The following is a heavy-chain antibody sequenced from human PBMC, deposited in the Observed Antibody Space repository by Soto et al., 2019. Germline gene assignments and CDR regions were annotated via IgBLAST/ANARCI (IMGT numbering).Heavy chain of an antibody. CDR1: GFSFSNYE. V-gene: IGHV3-48*03. J-gene: IGHJ6*02. CDR2: ISSGGSTK. Sequence: EVQLVESGGRLVQPGGSLRLSCAASGFSFSNYEMNWVRQAPGKGLEWVSYISSGGSTKKYADSVKGRFTISRDNAKNSLYLQMNSLRAEDTAVYYCARVPPNFYYNGMDGWGQGTTVTVSS. CDR3: ARVPPNFYYNGMDG.